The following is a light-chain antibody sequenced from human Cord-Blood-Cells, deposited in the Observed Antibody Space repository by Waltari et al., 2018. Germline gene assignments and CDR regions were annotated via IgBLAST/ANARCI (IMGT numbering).Light chain of an antibody. CDR2: DVS. CDR3: CSYAGSYTWV. J-gene: IGLJ3*02. CDR1: RRDVGGYKY. V-gene: IGLV2-11*01. Sequence: QSALTQPRSVSGSPGQSVTISCTGTRRDVGGYKYVSWYQQHPGKAPKLMIYDVSKRPSGVPDRFSGSKSGNTASLTISGLQAEDEADYYCCSYAGSYTWVFGGGTKLTVL.